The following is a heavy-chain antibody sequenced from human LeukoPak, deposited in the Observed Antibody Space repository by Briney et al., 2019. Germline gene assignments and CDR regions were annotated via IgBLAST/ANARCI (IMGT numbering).Heavy chain of an antibody. J-gene: IGHJ4*02. CDR3: ARFETIAVATVDY. D-gene: IGHD6-13*01. CDR1: GFTFSSYS. CDR2: ISSSSSYI. Sequence: GGSLRLSCAASGFTFSSYSMNWVRQAPGKGLEWVSSISSSSSYIEYADSVKGRFTISRDNAKNPLYLQMNSLRAEDTAVYYCARFETIAVATVDYWGQGTLVTVSS. V-gene: IGHV3-21*01.